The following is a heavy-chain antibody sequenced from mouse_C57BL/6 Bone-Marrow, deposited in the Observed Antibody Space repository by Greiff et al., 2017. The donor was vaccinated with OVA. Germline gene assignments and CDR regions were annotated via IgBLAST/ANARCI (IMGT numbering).Heavy chain of an antibody. V-gene: IGHV14-1*01. J-gene: IGHJ1*03. Sequence: EVQLQESGAELVRPGASVKLSCTASGFNIKDYYMHWVKQRPEQGLEWIGRIDPEDGDTEYAPKFQGKATMTADTSTNTAYLQLSSLTSEDTAGYYGTSYDYDLDWYFDVWGTGTTVTVSS. CDR2: IDPEDGDT. D-gene: IGHD2-4*01. CDR1: GFNIKDYY. CDR3: TSYDYDLDWYFDV.